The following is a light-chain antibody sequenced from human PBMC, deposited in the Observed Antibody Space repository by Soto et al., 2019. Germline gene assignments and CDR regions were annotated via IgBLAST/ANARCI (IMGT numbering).Light chain of an antibody. CDR2: ATS. J-gene: IGKJ4*01. V-gene: IGKV3-15*01. Sequence: EIVVTQSPATLSVTQGERATLSCRASQSVGNNFAWYQHKPGQAPRILIFATSTRATGVPARFSGRGSGTEFTLTISSLQSEDFAVYYCQQYGDRPLTFGGGAKVEIE. CDR1: QSVGNN. CDR3: QQYGDRPLT.